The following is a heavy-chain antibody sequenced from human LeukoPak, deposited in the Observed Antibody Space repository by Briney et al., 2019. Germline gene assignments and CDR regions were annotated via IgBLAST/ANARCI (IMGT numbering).Heavy chain of an antibody. Sequence: GGSLRLSCAASVFTFSSYDMHWVRQAPGKGLEWVALIWYDGSNKYYADSVKGRFTISRDNSRNTLYLQMNSLRAEDTAVYYCARDRSGTFDYWGQGTLVTVSS. V-gene: IGHV3-33*01. J-gene: IGHJ4*02. D-gene: IGHD2-15*01. CDR2: IWYDGSNK. CDR1: VFTFSSYD. CDR3: ARDRSGTFDY.